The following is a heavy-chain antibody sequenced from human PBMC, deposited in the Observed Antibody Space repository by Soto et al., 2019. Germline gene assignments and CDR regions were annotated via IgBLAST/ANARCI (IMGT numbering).Heavy chain of an antibody. CDR1: GASTVSHYH. CDR3: SRGGGGGLFDL. V-gene: IGHV3-11*06. D-gene: IGHD2-21*01. J-gene: IGHJ5*02. CDR2: ISPKGTYR. Sequence: QVQLQESGPGLVKPSQTLSLTCSVSGASTVSHYHWTWIRQAPGKGLEFVSYISPKGTYRTYADSVKGRFTISRDNAKNSLYLQVNSLRAEDTAVYYCSRGGGGGLFDLWGQGTFVTVSS.